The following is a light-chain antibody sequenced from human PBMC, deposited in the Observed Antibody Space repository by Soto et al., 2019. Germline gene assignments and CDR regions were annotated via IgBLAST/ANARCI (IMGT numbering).Light chain of an antibody. Sequence: DIHMTQSPSSLAASVGDRVTITCRASQSISGYLNWYQQKPGKAPRLLIYATSNLQSGVPSRFSGSGSGTDFTLTISSLQPEDFATYYCQQSYSTPSITFGQGTRL. V-gene: IGKV1-39*01. J-gene: IGKJ5*01. CDR3: QQSYSTPSIT. CDR2: ATS. CDR1: QSISGY.